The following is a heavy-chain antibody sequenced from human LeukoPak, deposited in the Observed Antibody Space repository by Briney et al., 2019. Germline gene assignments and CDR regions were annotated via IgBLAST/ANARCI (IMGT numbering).Heavy chain of an antibody. CDR1: GFTFTNYG. J-gene: IGHJ4*02. V-gene: IGHV3-30*18. CDR3: TKDRGVRGGSFDY. D-gene: IGHD3-10*01. Sequence: GGSLRLSCAASGFTFTNYGMHRVRQSPGKGLEWVAVISYDGSNKNYADSVKGRFTVSRDNSKNTLYLQTNSLRVEDTATYYCTKDRGVRGGSFDYWGQGTLVTVSS. CDR2: ISYDGSNK.